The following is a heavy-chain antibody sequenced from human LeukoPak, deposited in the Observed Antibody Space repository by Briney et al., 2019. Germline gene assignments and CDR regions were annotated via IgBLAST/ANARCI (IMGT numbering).Heavy chain of an antibody. CDR2: ISGSGRST. CDR1: GFTFSNYA. CDR3: AKDKHYCSSASCYLYYFDY. D-gene: IGHD2-2*01. Sequence: GGSLRLSFATSGFTFSNYAMSWVRQAPGKGLEWVSSISGSGRSTFYADSVKGRFTISRDNSKNTLSLHMNSLRAEDTAIYYCAKDKHYCSSASCYLYYFDYWGQGTLVTVSS. V-gene: IGHV3-23*01. J-gene: IGHJ4*02.